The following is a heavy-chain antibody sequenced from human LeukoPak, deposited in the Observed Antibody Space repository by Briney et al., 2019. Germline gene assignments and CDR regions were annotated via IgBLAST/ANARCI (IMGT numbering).Heavy chain of an antibody. CDR2: VHYSGST. J-gene: IGHJ4*02. Sequence: SETLSLTCTVSGGSISSYYWGWIRQPPGKGLEWIGSVHYSGSTYYSPSLKSRVTISVDTSKNQFSLKLSSVTAADTAVYYCARYGIVGAAFFDYWGQGTLVTVSS. CDR3: ARYGIVGAAFFDY. V-gene: IGHV4-39*01. CDR1: GGSISSYY. D-gene: IGHD1-26*01.